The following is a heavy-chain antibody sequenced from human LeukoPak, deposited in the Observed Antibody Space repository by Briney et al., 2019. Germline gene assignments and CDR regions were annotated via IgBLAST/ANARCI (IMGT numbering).Heavy chain of an antibody. D-gene: IGHD5-18*01. CDR3: ARVRSYSYVPDDAFDI. CDR2: INPSGGST. V-gene: IGHV1-46*01. Sequence: ASVRVSCKAFGYTFTSNYMHWVRQAPGQGLEWMGIINPSGGSTSYAQKFQGRVTMTRDMSTGTVYMELSSLRSEDTAVYYCARVRSYSYVPDDAFDIWGQGTMVTVSS. J-gene: IGHJ3*02. CDR1: GYTFTSNY.